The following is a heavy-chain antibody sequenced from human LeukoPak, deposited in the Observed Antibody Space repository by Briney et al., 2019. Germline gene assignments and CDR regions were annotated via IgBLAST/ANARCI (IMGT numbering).Heavy chain of an antibody. V-gene: IGHV3-23*01. CDR2: ISGSGGST. D-gene: IGHD2-21*01. J-gene: IGHJ4*02. Sequence: GGSLRLSCAVSGFTFSSYAMSWVRQAPGKGLEWVSAISGSGGSTYYADSVRGRFTISRDNSKNTLYLQMNSLRAEDAAVYFCAKAPVTSCRGAYCYPFDSWGQGTLVTVSS. CDR3: AKAPVTSCRGAYCYPFDS. CDR1: GFTFSSYA.